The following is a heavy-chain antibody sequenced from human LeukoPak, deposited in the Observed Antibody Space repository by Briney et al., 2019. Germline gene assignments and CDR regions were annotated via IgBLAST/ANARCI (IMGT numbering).Heavy chain of an antibody. V-gene: IGHV4-4*08. Sequence: SETLSLTCAVSGGSISSYYWSWIRQPPGKGLEWIGHIYTSGSTNYNPSLKSRVTISVDKSKNQFSLKLSSVTAADTAVYYCARRRYYDRSGYNATYYFDYWGEGILVTVSS. CDR1: GGSISSYY. CDR3: ARRRYYDRSGYNATYYFDY. CDR2: IYTSGST. J-gene: IGHJ4*02. D-gene: IGHD3-22*01.